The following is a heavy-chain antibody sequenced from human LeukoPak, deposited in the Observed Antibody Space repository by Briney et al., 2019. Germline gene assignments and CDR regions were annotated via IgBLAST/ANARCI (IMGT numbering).Heavy chain of an antibody. V-gene: IGHV4-4*07. CDR1: GGCISRYY. CDR3: ARAAGAAGGQYFDY. CDR2: IYTNGDT. J-gene: IGHJ4*02. D-gene: IGHD6-13*01. Sequence: SETLPLTCIVCGGCISRYYWSWIRQPAGQGLEGMGRIYTNGDTKFNPSLKSRVTTSVDTSKNQLSLKLRPVTAADTAVYYCARAAGAAGGQYFDYWGQGTLVTVSS.